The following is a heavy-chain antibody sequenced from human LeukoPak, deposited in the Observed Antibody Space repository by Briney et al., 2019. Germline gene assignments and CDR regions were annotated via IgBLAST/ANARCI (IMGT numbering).Heavy chain of an antibody. CDR2: IIPIFGTA. Sequence: SVKVSCKASVGTFSSYAISWVRQAPGQGLEWMGGIIPIFGTANYAQKFQGRVTITADKSTSTAYMELSSLRSEDTAVYYCARGTPTYYGSGMYYFDYWGQGNLVTVSS. CDR3: ARGTPTYYGSGMYYFDY. V-gene: IGHV1-69*06. J-gene: IGHJ4*02. CDR1: VGTFSSYA. D-gene: IGHD3-10*01.